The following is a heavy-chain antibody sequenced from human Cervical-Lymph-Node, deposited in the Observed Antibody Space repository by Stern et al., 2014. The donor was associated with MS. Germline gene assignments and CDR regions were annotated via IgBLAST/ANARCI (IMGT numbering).Heavy chain of an antibody. CDR3: ATSAGFYSAMDV. J-gene: IGHJ6*02. V-gene: IGHV1-69*01. CDR1: GGTFSNSA. CDR2: IIPIFGTA. D-gene: IGHD2-21*01. Sequence: VQLVESGAEVKKPGSSVKVSCRTSGGTFSNSAFSWIRPAPGQGLEWMWAIIPIFGTATYAQRFQGRVTISAHESTNTAYMELSSLRSEGTAVYYCATSAGFYSAMDVWGPGTTVAVSS.